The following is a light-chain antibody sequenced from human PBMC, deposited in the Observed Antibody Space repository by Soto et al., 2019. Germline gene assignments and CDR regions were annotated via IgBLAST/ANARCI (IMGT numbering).Light chain of an antibody. V-gene: IGKV3D-15*01. CDR2: CVS. CDR3: QQYNNRPPLT. CDR1: QSVSSN. Sequence: EIVMTQSPATLSVSPGERATLSCRASQSVSSNLAWYQQKPGQAPRLLIYCVSTRATGITARFSGRGSGTDFTLTISSLQSEDFAVYYCQQYNNRPPLTFGGGTKVESK. J-gene: IGKJ4*01.